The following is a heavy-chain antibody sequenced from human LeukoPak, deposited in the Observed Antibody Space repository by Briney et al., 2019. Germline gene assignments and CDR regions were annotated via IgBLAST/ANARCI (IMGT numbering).Heavy chain of an antibody. D-gene: IGHD3-10*01. J-gene: IGHJ4*02. Sequence: ASVKVSCKASGYTFTGCYMHWVRQAPGQGLEWMGWINPNSGGTNYAQKFQGRVTMTRDTSISTAYMELSRLRSDDTAVYYCARFGSGSYYNDDFYWGQGTLATVSS. CDR3: ARFGSGSYYNDDFY. V-gene: IGHV1-2*02. CDR2: INPNSGGT. CDR1: GYTFTGCY.